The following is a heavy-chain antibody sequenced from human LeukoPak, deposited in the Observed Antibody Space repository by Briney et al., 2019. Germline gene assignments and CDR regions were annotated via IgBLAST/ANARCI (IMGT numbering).Heavy chain of an antibody. CDR2: IIPIFGTA. J-gene: IGHJ6*04. CDR3: AADSRRNYYGSGSYYIPYYYGMDV. Sequence: SVKVSCKASGGTFSSYATSWVRQAPGQGLEWMGGIIPIFGTANYAQKFQGRVTITADESTSTAYMELSSLRSEDTAVYYCAADSRRNYYGSGSYYIPYYYGMDVWGKGTTVTVSS. V-gene: IGHV1-69*13. CDR1: GGTFSSYA. D-gene: IGHD3-10*01.